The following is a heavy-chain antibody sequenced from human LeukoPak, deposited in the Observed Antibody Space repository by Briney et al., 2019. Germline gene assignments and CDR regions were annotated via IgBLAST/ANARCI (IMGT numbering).Heavy chain of an antibody. D-gene: IGHD4-17*01. Sequence: GGSLRLSCAASGFTFSSYAMSWVRQAPGKGLEWVSAISGSGGSTYYADSVEGRFTISRDNSKNTLYLQMNSLRAEDTAVYYCAKDHDYGDYYFDYWGQGTLVTVSS. V-gene: IGHV3-23*01. CDR2: ISGSGGST. J-gene: IGHJ4*02. CDR1: GFTFSSYA. CDR3: AKDHDYGDYYFDY.